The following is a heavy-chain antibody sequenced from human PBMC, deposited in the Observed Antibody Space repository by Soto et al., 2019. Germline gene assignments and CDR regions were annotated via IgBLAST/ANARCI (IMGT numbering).Heavy chain of an antibody. CDR3: ARDLPSWAGIAVAGYFDY. CDR2: TYYRSKWYN. CDR1: GDSVSSNSAA. D-gene: IGHD6-19*01. Sequence: SQTLSLTCAISGDSVSSNSAAWNWIRQSPSRGLEWLGRTYYRSKWYNDYAVSVKSRITINPDTSKNQFSLQLNSVTPEGTAVYYCARDLPSWAGIAVAGYFDYWGQGTLVTVSS. J-gene: IGHJ4*02. V-gene: IGHV6-1*01.